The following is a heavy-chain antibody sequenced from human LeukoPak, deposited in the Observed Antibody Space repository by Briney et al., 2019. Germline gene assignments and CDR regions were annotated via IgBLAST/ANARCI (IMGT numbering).Heavy chain of an antibody. CDR3: AKRIETAFGEYYFDY. CDR2: ISNDGSNK. V-gene: IGHV3-30*18. CDR1: GFTFSSCA. D-gene: IGHD2/OR15-2a*01. J-gene: IGHJ4*02. Sequence: GGSLRLSCAASGFTFSSCAMHWVRQAPGKGLEWVAVISNDGSNKYYADSVKGRFTISRDNSRNTLYLQMNSLRPEDTAVYYCAKRIETAFGEYYFDYWGQGTLVTVSS.